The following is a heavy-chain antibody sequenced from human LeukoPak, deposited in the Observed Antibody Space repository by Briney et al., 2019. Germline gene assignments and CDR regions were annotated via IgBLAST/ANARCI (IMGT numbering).Heavy chain of an antibody. CDR3: AREIRGVSSSWHY. V-gene: IGHV3-66*01. CDR1: GFTVSSNY. CDR2: IYSGGST. D-gene: IGHD6-13*01. J-gene: IGHJ4*02. Sequence: GGSPRLSCAASGFTVSSNYMSWVRQAPGKGLEWVSVIYSGGSTYYADSVKGRFTISRDNSKNTLYLQMNSLRAEDTAVYYCAREIRGVSSSWHYWGQGTLVTVSS.